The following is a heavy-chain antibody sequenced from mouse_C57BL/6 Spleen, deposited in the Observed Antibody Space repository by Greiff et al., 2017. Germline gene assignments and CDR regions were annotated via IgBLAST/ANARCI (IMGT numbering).Heavy chain of an antibody. V-gene: IGHV1-80*01. CDR3: ARGGLRRALYYAMDY. CDR1: GYAFSSYW. D-gene: IGHD2-4*01. J-gene: IGHJ4*01. CDR2: IYPGDGDT. Sequence: QVQLQQSGAELVKPGASVKISCKASGYAFSSYWMNWVKQRPGKGLEWIGQIYPGDGDTNYNGKFKGKATLTADKSSSTAYMQLSSLTSEDSAVYFCARGGLRRALYYAMDYWGQGTSVTVSS.